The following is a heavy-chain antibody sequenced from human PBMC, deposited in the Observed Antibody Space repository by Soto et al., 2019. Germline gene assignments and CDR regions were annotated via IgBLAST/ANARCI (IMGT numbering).Heavy chain of an antibody. Sequence: QVQLVQSGAEVQKPGSSVKVSCKASGGTFSSYAISWVRQAPGQGLEWMGGIIPIFGTANYAQKFQGRVTITADESTSTAYMELSSLRSEDTAVYYCAILRGYSYGLRGYYYYGMDVWGQGTTVTVSS. D-gene: IGHD5-18*01. CDR3: AILRGYSYGLRGYYYYGMDV. CDR2: IIPIFGTA. V-gene: IGHV1-69*01. J-gene: IGHJ6*02. CDR1: GGTFSSYA.